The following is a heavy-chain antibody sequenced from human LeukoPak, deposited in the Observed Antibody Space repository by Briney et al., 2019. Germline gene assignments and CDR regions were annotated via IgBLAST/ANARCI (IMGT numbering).Heavy chain of an antibody. D-gene: IGHD3-16*02. CDR2: ISGRGGST. CDR1: GFTFSSYA. J-gene: IGHJ1*01. Sequence: GGSLRLSCTASGFTFSSYAMSWVRQAPGKGLEWVSSISGRGGSTYYADSVRGRFTISRDNSKSALYLQMNSLRDEDTAVYYCAKDSMITFGGVIVPRYFQHWGQGTLVTVSS. CDR3: AKDSMITFGGVIVPRYFQH. V-gene: IGHV3-23*01.